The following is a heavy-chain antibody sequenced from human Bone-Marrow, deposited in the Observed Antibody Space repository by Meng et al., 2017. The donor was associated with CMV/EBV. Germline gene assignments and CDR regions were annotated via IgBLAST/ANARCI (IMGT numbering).Heavy chain of an antibody. Sequence: QLTWKHAVPALVQPTQTLPRTCTFSGFSFSLSGVGVGWIRPPPGKALEWLALSYWDDYKRYSPSLKSRLTITQDTSKNQVVLTMTNMDPVDTATYYCAHITPRPGWIAYWGQGTLVTVSS. CDR1: GFSFSLSGVG. J-gene: IGHJ4*02. V-gene: IGHV2-5*02. CDR3: AHITPRPGWIAY. CDR2: SYWDDYK. D-gene: IGHD6-6*01.